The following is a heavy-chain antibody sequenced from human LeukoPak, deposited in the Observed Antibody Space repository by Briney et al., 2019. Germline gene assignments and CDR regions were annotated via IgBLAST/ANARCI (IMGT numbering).Heavy chain of an antibody. CDR3: ARVDRGSYLMFYYVDY. CDR1: GFTLSSYN. J-gene: IGHJ4*02. D-gene: IGHD1-26*01. V-gene: IGHV3-21*01. CDR2: ISTSSSYI. Sequence: GGTLRLSCAASGFTLSSYNMNWVRQAPGKGLEWVSSISTSSSYIYYADSVKGRFTISRDNAKNSLYLQMNSLRAEDTAVYYCARVDRGSYLMFYYVDYWGQGTLVTVSS.